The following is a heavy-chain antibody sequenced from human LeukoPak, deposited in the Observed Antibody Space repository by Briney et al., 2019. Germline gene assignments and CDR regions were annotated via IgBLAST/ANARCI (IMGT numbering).Heavy chain of an antibody. CDR2: IYYSGST. CDR1: GGSISSSSYY. CDR3: ARDRSVRDGYNVYYYGVDV. V-gene: IGHV4-39*07. Sequence: SETLSLTCTVSGGSISSSSYYWGWIRQPPGKGLEWIGSIYYSGSTYYNPSLKSRVTISVDTSKNQFSLKLSSVTAADTAVYYCARDRSVRDGYNVYYYGVDVWGQGTTVTVSS. J-gene: IGHJ6*02. D-gene: IGHD5-24*01.